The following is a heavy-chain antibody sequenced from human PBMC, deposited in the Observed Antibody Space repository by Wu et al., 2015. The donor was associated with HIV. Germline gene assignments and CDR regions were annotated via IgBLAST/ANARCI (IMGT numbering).Heavy chain of an antibody. CDR2: IIPIFGTA. J-gene: IGHJ6*03. CDR1: GGTFSSYA. D-gene: IGHD2-15*01. V-gene: IGHV1-69*12. CDR3: ARDRRECSGGSCYRTDYYYYYYMDV. Sequence: QVQLVQSGAEVKKPGSSVKVSCKASGGTFSSYAISWVRQAPGQGLEWMGGIIPIFGTANYAQKFQGRVTITADESTSTAYMELSSLRSEDTAVYYCARDRRECSGGSCYRTDYYYYYYMDVVGTKGPRSPSP.